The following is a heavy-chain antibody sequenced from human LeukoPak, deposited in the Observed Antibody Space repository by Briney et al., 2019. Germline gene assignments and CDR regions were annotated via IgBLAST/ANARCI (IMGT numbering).Heavy chain of an antibody. D-gene: IGHD1-26*01. CDR3: ARGVVGELFDY. CDR2: IGTAGDT. Sequence: GGSLRLSCAASGFTFSSYDMHWVRQATGKGLEWVSAIGTAGDTYYPGSVKGRFTISRENAKNSLYLQMNSLRAGDTSVYYCARGVVGELFDYWGQGTLVTVSS. V-gene: IGHV3-13*01. J-gene: IGHJ4*02. CDR1: GFTFSSYD.